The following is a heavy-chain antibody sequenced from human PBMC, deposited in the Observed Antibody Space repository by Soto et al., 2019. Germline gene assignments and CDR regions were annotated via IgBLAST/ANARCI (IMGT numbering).Heavy chain of an antibody. V-gene: IGHV1-2*04. Sequence: ASVKVSCKACGYTFTGYYMHWVRQAPRQGLEWMGWINPNSGGTNYAQKFQGWVTMTRDTSISTAYMELSRLRSDDTAVYYCARDVWEGGYSYGYLDWGQGTLVTVSS. CDR2: INPNSGGT. CDR3: ARDVWEGGYSYGYLD. CDR1: GYTFTGYY. D-gene: IGHD5-18*01. J-gene: IGHJ4*02.